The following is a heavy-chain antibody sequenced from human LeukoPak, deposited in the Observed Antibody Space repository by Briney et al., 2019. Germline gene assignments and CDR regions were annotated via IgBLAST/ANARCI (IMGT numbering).Heavy chain of an antibody. CDR2: ISGGGGTT. Sequence: GGSLRLSCAAAGFTFSSYVMSWVRQATGKGLQWVSTISGGGGTTYYEDSVKGRFTISRDTSKNTLYQQKNSLGADDTAIYYCAEVCWRYTSPIGTCLEYWGQGDLVTVSS. J-gene: IGHJ4*02. CDR3: AEVCWRYTSPIGTCLEY. D-gene: IGHD1-1*01. CDR1: GFTFSSYV. V-gene: IGHV3-23*01.